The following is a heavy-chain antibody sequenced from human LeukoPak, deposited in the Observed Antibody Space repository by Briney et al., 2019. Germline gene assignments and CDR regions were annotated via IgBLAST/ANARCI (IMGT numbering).Heavy chain of an antibody. J-gene: IGHJ5*02. D-gene: IGHD3-16*01. CDR3: AKNHDYVWGSSARLDP. V-gene: IGHV3-23*01. CDR2: IGGSGVST. Sequence: GGSLRLSCAASGFTFSGHAMSWVRRAPGKGLEWVSAIGGSGVSTYYADSVKGRFTISRDISKNTLYLQMNSLRAEDTAVYYCAKNHDYVWGSSARLDPWGQGTLVTVSS. CDR1: GFTFSGHA.